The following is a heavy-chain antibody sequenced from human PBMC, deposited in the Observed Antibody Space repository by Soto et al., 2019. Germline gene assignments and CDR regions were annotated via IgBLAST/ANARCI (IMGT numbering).Heavy chain of an antibody. J-gene: IGHJ2*01. Sequence: QITLKESGPTLVKPTQTLTLTCTFSGFSLSTSGVGVGWIRQPPGKALEWLALIYWDDDNRYSPSLKSRLTITKDTSKNQVVLTMTNMDPVDTATYYCAHAKGSSGWYDWYFDLWGRGTLVTVSS. D-gene: IGHD6-19*01. CDR3: AHAKGSSGWYDWYFDL. CDR2: IYWDDDN. CDR1: GFSLSTSGVG. V-gene: IGHV2-5*02.